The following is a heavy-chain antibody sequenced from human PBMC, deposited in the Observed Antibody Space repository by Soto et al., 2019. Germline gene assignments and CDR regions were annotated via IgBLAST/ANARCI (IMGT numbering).Heavy chain of an antibody. V-gene: IGHV4-28*01. Sequence: QVKLQESGPGLVKPSDTLSLTGAVSGYSISSSNWWGWIRQPPGKGLEWIGYFYYSGTTYYNPSLKSRVTMSVDTSKNQFSLKLTSVTAVDTAVYYCARREIQGPIDYWGQGTLVTVSS. CDR3: ARREIQGPIDY. J-gene: IGHJ4*02. CDR1: GYSISSSNW. D-gene: IGHD1-26*01. CDR2: FYYSGTT.